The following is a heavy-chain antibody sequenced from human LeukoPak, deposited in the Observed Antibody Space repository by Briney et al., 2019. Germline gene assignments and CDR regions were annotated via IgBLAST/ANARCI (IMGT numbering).Heavy chain of an antibody. CDR3: AKDYDSSGYYPNHDAFDI. J-gene: IGHJ3*02. D-gene: IGHD3-22*01. CDR1: GFTFSSYA. V-gene: IGHV3-23*01. CDR2: ISGSGGST. Sequence: GGSLRLSCAASGFTFSSYAMSWVRQAPGKGLEWVSAISGSGGSTYYADSVKGRFTISRDNSKNTLYLQMNSLRAEDTAVYYCAKDYDSSGYYPNHDAFDIWGQGTMVTVSS.